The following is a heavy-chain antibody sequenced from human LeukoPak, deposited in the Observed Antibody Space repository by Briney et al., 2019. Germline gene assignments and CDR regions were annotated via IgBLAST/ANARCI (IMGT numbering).Heavy chain of an antibody. D-gene: IGHD3-22*01. Sequence: GGSLRLSCAASGFTVSSNYMSWVRQAPGKGLEWVSVIYSGGSTYYADSVKGRFTISRDNSKNTLYLQVNSLRAEDTAVYYCARGYYDSSGEFDYRGQGTLVTVSS. V-gene: IGHV3-66*01. J-gene: IGHJ4*02. CDR3: ARGYYDSSGEFDY. CDR1: GFTVSSNY. CDR2: IYSGGST.